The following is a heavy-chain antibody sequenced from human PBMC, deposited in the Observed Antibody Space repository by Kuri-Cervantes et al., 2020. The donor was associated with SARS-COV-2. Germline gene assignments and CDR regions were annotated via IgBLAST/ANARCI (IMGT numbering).Heavy chain of an antibody. V-gene: IGHV4-34*01. J-gene: IGHJ4*02. D-gene: IGHD2-2*01. CDR1: GGSFSGYY. Sequence: SQTLSLTCAVYGGSFSGYYWSWNRQPPGKGLEWIGEINHSGSTNYNPSLKSRVTISVDTSKNQFTLKLSSVTAADTAVYYCARGSVVPAANDYWGQGTLVTVSS. CDR3: ARGSVVPAANDY. CDR2: INHSGST.